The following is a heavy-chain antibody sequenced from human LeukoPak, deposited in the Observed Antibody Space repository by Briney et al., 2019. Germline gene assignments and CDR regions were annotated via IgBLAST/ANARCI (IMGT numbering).Heavy chain of an antibody. J-gene: IGHJ4*02. D-gene: IGHD3-22*01. CDR1: GGSISSGSYY. Sequence: SETLSLTCTVSGGSISSGSYYWSWIRQPPGKGLEWIGSIYYSGSTYYNPSLKSRVTISVDTSKNQFSLKLSSVTAADTAVYYCARASYSYDINGWVPFDYWGQGTLVTVSS. CDR3: ARASYSYDINGWVPFDY. V-gene: IGHV4-39*01. CDR2: IYYSGST.